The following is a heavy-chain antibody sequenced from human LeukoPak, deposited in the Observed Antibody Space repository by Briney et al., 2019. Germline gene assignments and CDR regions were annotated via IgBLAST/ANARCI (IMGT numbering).Heavy chain of an antibody. Sequence: GGSLRLSCAASGLTSSSYAMSWVRQAPGKGLEWVSTISGSGGITYYADSVKGRFTISRDNAKNTLCLQMNSLRAEDTAVYYCAKGGSGSYARLNYFDYWGQGTLVTVSS. J-gene: IGHJ4*02. CDR1: GLTSSSYA. D-gene: IGHD1-26*01. CDR3: AKGGSGSYARLNYFDY. CDR2: ISGSGGIT. V-gene: IGHV3-23*01.